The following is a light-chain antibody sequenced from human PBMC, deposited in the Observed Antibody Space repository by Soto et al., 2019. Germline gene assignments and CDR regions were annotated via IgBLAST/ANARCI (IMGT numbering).Light chain of an antibody. V-gene: IGKV1-39*01. J-gene: IGKJ1*01. CDR3: QQTYSNPPWT. CDR1: QSINSY. Sequence: DIQMTQSPSSLSASVGDRVTITCRASQSINSYVNWYHQKPGKAPKLLIYAASSLQSGVPSRFSGSESGTDFTITISSLQPEEFATYYCQQTYSNPPWTFGQGTEVEIK. CDR2: AAS.